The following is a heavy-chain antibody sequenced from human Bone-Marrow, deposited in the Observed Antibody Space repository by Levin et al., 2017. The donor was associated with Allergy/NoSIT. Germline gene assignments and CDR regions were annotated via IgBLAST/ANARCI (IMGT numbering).Heavy chain of an antibody. Sequence: PGGSLRLSCAVYGGSFSGYYWSWIRQPPGKGLEWIGEINHSGSTNYNPSLKSRVTISVDTSKNQFSLKLSSVTAADTAVYYCARLPRYYYGSGSHNPDWFDYWGQGTLVTVSS. J-gene: IGHJ4*02. CDR3: ARLPRYYYGSGSHNPDWFDY. V-gene: IGHV4-34*01. CDR2: INHSGST. D-gene: IGHD3-10*01. CDR1: GGSFSGYY.